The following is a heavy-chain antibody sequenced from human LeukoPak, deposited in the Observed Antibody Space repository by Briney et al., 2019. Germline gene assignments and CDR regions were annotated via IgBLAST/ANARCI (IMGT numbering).Heavy chain of an antibody. J-gene: IGHJ6*04. CDR3: ARGLKELDV. V-gene: IGHV1-2*06. CDR2: INPNSGGT. D-gene: IGHD2/OR15-2a*01. CDR1: GYTFTGYY. Sequence: GASXXVSCKASGYTFTGYYMHWVRQAPGQGLEWMGRINPNSGGTNYAQKFQGRVTITRNTSISTAYMELSSLRSEDTAVYYCARGLKELDVWGKGTTVTVSS.